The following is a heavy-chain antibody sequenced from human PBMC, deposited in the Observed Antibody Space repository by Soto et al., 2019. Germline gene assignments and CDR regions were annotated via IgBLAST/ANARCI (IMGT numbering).Heavy chain of an antibody. D-gene: IGHD3-3*01. J-gene: IGHJ6*02. CDR1: GGSFSGYY. V-gene: IGHV4-34*01. CDR2: INHSGST. CDR3: ARDSIRITIFGVAPYGMDV. Sequence: PSETLSLTCAVYGGSFSGYYWSWIRQPPGKGLEWIGEINHSGSTNYNPSLKSRVTISVDTSKNQFSLKLSSVTAADTAVYYCARDSIRITIFGVAPYGMDVWGQGTTVTVSS.